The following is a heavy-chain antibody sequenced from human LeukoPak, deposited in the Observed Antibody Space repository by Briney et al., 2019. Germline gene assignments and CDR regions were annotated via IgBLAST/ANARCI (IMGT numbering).Heavy chain of an antibody. CDR3: ARTAVGATDAGY. Sequence: SETLSLTCTVSGYSISSGYYWGWIRQPPGKGLEWIGSIYHSGSTYYNPSLKSRVTISVDTSKNQFSLKLSSVTAADTAVYYCARTAVGATDAGYWGQGTLVTVSS. J-gene: IGHJ4*02. CDR2: IYHSGST. D-gene: IGHD1-26*01. V-gene: IGHV4-38-2*02. CDR1: GYSISSGYY.